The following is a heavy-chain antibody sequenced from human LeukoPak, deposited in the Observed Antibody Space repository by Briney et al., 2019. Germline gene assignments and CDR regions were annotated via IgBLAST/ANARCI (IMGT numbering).Heavy chain of an antibody. CDR3: ATVGYSYGAFDY. J-gene: IGHJ4*02. CDR1: GYTLTEIS. Sequence: ASVKVSCKVSGYTLTEISLHWVRQAPGKGLEWMGGFDREDGETMYAQKFQGRVTMTEDTSTDTAFMELSSLRSEDTAVYYCATVGYSYGAFDYWGQGTLVTVSS. D-gene: IGHD5-18*01. V-gene: IGHV1-24*01. CDR2: FDREDGET.